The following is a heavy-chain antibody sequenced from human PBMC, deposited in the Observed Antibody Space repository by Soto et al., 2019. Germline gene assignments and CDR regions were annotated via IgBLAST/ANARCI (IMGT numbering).Heavy chain of an antibody. CDR2: ISASGGST. V-gene: IGHV3-23*01. CDR1: GFTFSNYP. J-gene: IGHJ4*02. CDR3: AKNNLFVSGTKDY. Sequence: EVQLLESGGGLVQGGASLRLSCPASGFTFSNYPMSWVRQVPGKGLEWVSSISASGGSTYYADSVRGRFTISRDNSKTTLYLQMNILRAEHTAVYYCAKNNLFVSGTKDYWGQGALVTVSS. D-gene: IGHD3-10*01.